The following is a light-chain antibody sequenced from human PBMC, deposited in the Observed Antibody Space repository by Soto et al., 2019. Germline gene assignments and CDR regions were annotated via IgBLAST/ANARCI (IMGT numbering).Light chain of an antibody. CDR1: SSNIGAGYD. J-gene: IGLJ2*01. V-gene: IGLV1-40*01. CDR2: GNT. Sequence: QSVLTQPPSVSGAPGQRVTISCTGSSSNIGAGYDVHWYQQLPGTAPKLLIYGNTNRPSRVPDRFSGSKSGTSASLAITGLQAEDGADYYCQSYDSRLTGHVVFGGGTKVTVL. CDR3: QSYDSRLTGHVV.